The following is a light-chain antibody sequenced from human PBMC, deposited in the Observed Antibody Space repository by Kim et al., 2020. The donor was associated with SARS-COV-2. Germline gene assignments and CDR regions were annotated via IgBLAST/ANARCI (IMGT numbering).Light chain of an antibody. V-gene: IGKV1-33*01. CDR3: QQYDVLPPT. CDR2: DAS. J-gene: IGKJ3*01. Sequence: ASVGDRVTSSCQTSQDLGDYLNWYQQKPGKAPTLLIHDASLSERGVPSRFIGSGSGTDYTLTIDSLQPEDVATYYCQQYDVLPPTFGPGTKVDIK. CDR1: QDLGDY.